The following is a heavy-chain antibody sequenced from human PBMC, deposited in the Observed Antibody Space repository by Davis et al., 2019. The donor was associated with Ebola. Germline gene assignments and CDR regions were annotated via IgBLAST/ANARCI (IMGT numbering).Heavy chain of an antibody. V-gene: IGHV1-3*01. J-gene: IGHJ6*02. D-gene: IGHD1-14*01. Sequence: ASVKVSCKASGGTFSSYAISWVRQAPGQRLEWMGWINAGNGNTKYSQKFQGRVTITRDTSASTAYMELSSLRSEDTAVYYCARVGRIRPAPGGMDVWGQGTTVTVSS. CDR3: ARVGRIRPAPGGMDV. CDR2: INAGNGNT. CDR1: GGTFSSYA.